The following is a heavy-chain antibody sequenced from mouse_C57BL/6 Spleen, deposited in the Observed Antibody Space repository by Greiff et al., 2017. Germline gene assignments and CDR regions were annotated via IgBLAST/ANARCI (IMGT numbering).Heavy chain of an antibody. CDR3: ARGDYDGYYAMDY. Sequence: VQLQESGAELVRPGTSVQMSCKASGYTFTNYWIGWAKQRPGHGLEWIGDIYPGGGYTNYNEKFKGKATLTADKSSSTAYMQFSSLTSEDSAIYYCARGDYDGYYAMDYWGQGTSVTVSS. V-gene: IGHV1-63*01. CDR1: GYTFTNYW. J-gene: IGHJ4*01. D-gene: IGHD2-4*01. CDR2: IYPGGGYT.